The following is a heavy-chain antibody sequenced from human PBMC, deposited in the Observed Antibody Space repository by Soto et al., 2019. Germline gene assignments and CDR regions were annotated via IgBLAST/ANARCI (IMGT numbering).Heavy chain of an antibody. J-gene: IGHJ4*02. CDR1: SGSFSGYY. CDR2: INHSGST. CDR3: ARGGDCSGGSCYSGRLEW. D-gene: IGHD2-15*01. Sequence: QVQLQQWGAGLLKPSATLSLTCAVYSGSFSGYYWTWIRQPPGKGLEWIGEINHSGSTNYSPSLKSRVTMSVDTSKNQFSLNMRSVTAADTAVYYCARGGDCSGGSCYSGRLEWWGRGTLVSVSS. V-gene: IGHV4-34*01.